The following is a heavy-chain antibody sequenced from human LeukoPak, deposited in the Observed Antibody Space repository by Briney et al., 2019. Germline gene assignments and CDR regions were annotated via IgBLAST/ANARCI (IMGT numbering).Heavy chain of an antibody. CDR2: IYYSGST. J-gene: IGHJ3*02. CDR1: GGSISSYY. Sequence: SETLSLTCTVAGGSISSYYWSWIRQPPGKWLEWIVYIYYSGSTNYNPSLKSRVSISVDTSKNQFSLKLSSVTAADTAVYYCARSPIGWELLSGGAFDIWGQGTMVTVSS. D-gene: IGHD1-26*01. CDR3: ARSPIGWELLSGGAFDI. V-gene: IGHV4-59*01.